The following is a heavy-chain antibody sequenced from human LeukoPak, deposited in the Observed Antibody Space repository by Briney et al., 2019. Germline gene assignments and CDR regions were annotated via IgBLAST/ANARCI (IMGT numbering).Heavy chain of an antibody. V-gene: IGHV4-4*09. CDR1: GGSISSYY. J-gene: IGHJ4*02. CDR3: ARQENYYDSGGFHFDY. D-gene: IGHD3-22*01. CDR2: IYTSRST. Sequence: PSETLSLTCTVSGGSISSYYWSWIRQPPGKGLEWIGYIYTSRSTNYNPSLKSRVTISVDTSKNQFSLKLSSVTAADTAVYYCARQENYYDSGGFHFDYWGQGTLVTVSS.